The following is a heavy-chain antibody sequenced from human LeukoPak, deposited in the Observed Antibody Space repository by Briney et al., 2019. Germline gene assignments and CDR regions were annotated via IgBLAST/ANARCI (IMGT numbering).Heavy chain of an antibody. D-gene: IGHD6-13*01. CDR2: IGGSGDTT. Sequence: GGSLRLSCAASGFTFSSYAMNWVRQAPGKGLEWVSTIGGSGDTTYYADSVKGRFTISRDNSRNTLYLQMNSLRAEDTAVYYCARPYSSNWYDAFHIWGQGTMVTVSS. CDR1: GFTFSSYA. CDR3: ARPYSSNWYDAFHI. J-gene: IGHJ3*02. V-gene: IGHV3-23*01.